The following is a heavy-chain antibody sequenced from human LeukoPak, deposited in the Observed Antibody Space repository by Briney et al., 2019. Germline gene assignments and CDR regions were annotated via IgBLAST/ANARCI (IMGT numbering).Heavy chain of an antibody. CDR2: INPNSGGT. D-gene: IGHD3-10*01. V-gene: IGHV1-2*04. Sequence: ASVKVSCKASGYTFTGYYMHWVRQAPGQGLEWMGWINPNSGGTNYAQKFQGWVTMTRDTSISTAYMELSRLRSDDTAVYYCARGGLEKYYGSGSLPSDYWGQGTLVTVSS. J-gene: IGHJ4*02. CDR1: GYTFTGYY. CDR3: ARGGLEKYYGSGSLPSDY.